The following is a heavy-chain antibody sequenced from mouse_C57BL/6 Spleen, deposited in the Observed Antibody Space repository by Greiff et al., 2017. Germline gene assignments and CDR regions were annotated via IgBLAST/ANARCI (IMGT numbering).Heavy chain of an antibody. CDR3: AREWVTTLYWYFDV. CDR1: GFSLTSYG. V-gene: IGHV2-2*01. J-gene: IGHJ1*03. D-gene: IGHD2-2*01. Sequence: VKLQESGPGLVQPSQSLSITCTVSGFSLTSYGVHWVRQSPGKGLEWLGVIWSGGSTGYNAAFISRLSISKDNSKSQVFFKMNSLQADDTAIYYCAREWVTTLYWYFDVWGTGTTVTVSS. CDR2: IWSGGST.